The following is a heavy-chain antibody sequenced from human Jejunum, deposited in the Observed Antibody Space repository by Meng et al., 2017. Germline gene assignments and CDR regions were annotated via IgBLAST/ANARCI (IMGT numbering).Heavy chain of an antibody. D-gene: IGHD6-13*01. Sequence: QLQLQESGPGLVKPSETLSRTCAVSGCSISTAGYYWGWIRQSPGKGLEWIGSIFYSGTTYYNPSLKSRVTISIDTSKNQFSLKMNSVTAADTAVYYCVRDTAGFGPWGQGTLVTVSS. CDR2: IFYSGTT. V-gene: IGHV4-39*07. J-gene: IGHJ5*02. CDR1: GCSISTAGYY. CDR3: VRDTAGFGP.